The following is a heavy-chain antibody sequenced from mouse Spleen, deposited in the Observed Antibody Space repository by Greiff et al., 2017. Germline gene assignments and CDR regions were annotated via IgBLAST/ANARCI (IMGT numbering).Heavy chain of an antibody. J-gene: IGHJ3*01. CDR3: ARGSNYPFAY. CDR2: IYPRSGNT. Sequence: VQLQQSGAELARPGASVKLSCKASGYTFTSYGISWVKQRTGQGLEWIGEIYPRSGNTYYNEKFKGKATLTADKSSSTAYMELRSLTSEDSAVYFCARGSNYPFAYWGQGTLVTVSA. D-gene: IGHD2-5*01. V-gene: IGHV1-81*01. CDR1: GYTFTSYG.